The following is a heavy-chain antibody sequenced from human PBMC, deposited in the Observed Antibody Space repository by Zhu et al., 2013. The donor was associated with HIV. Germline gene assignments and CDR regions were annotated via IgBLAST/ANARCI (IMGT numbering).Heavy chain of an antibody. Sequence: QVQLVQSGAEVKKPGASVKVSCKASGYTFTSYDINWVRQATGQGLEWMGWMNPNSGNTGYAQKFQGRVTMTRDTSISTAYMELSRLRSDDTAVYYCARDEVYYYDSSGYYSGYFDYWGQGTLVTVSS. J-gene: IGHJ4*02. CDR2: MNPNSGNT. D-gene: IGHD3-22*01. CDR1: GYTFTSYD. CDR3: ARDEVYYYDSSGYYSGYFDY. V-gene: IGHV1-8*01.